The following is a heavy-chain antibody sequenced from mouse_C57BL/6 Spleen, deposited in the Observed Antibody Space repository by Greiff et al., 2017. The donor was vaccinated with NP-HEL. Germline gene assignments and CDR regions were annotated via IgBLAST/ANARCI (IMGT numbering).Heavy chain of an antibody. V-gene: IGHV1-80*01. CDR3: AREGTGAWCAY. D-gene: IGHD3-3*01. J-gene: IGHJ3*01. CDR2: IYPGDGDT. CDR1: GYAFSSYW. Sequence: VKLQESGAELVKPGASVKISCKASGYAFSSYWMNWVKQRPGKGLEWIGQIYPGDGDTNYNGKFKGKATLTADKSSSTAYMQLSSLTSEDSAVYFWAREGTGAWCAYWGQGNRVNVAA.